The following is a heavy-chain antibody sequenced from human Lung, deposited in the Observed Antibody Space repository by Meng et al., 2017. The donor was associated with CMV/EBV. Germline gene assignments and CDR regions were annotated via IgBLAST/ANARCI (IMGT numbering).Heavy chain of an antibody. Sequence: SVXVSXXASGYTFTNYYMHWVRQAPGQGLEWMGIINPSGGSTNYAQKFQGRVTMPRDTSTSTVYMELSSLRSEDTAMYYFSRAPWAYCTKTSCYGFDPWGQGXQVTVSS. CDR3: SRAPWAYCTKTSCYGFDP. D-gene: IGHD2-2*01. CDR1: GYTFTNYY. J-gene: IGHJ5*02. CDR2: INPSGGST. V-gene: IGHV1-46*01.